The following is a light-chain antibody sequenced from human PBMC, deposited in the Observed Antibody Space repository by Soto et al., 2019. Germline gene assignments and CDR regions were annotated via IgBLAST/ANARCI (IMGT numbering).Light chain of an antibody. J-gene: IGKJ4*01. V-gene: IGKV3D-7*01. CDR1: QSVSSSY. CDR3: QRYNNWPLT. Sequence: EIVMTQSPATLSLSPGERATLSCRAIQSVSSSYLSWYQQKPGQAPRLLIYGASSRATGIPARFSGSGSGTEFTLTINSLQSEDFAVYYCQRYNNWPLTFGGGTKVDIK. CDR2: GAS.